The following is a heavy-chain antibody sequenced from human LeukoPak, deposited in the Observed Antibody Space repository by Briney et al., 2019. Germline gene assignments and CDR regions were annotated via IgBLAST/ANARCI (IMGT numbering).Heavy chain of an antibody. D-gene: IGHD2-15*01. CDR1: GFTVSSNY. Sequence: PGGSLRLSCAASGFTVSSNYMSWVRQAPGKGLEWVSVIYSGGSTHYADSVKGRFTISRDNSKNTLYLQMNSLRAEDTAVYYCAKDEYCSGGSCSGYYMDVWGKGTTVTVSS. J-gene: IGHJ6*03. V-gene: IGHV3-66*02. CDR3: AKDEYCSGGSCSGYYMDV. CDR2: IYSGGST.